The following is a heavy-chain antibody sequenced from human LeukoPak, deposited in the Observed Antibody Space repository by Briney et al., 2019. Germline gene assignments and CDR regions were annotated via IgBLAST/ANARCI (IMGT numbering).Heavy chain of an antibody. D-gene: IGHD4-23*01. V-gene: IGHV3-23*01. CDR3: ARDGDTVLTRGYYYYMDV. CDR2: ISPSGDIT. CDR1: GFIFSSHG. J-gene: IGHJ6*03. Sequence: PGGSLRLSCAASGFIFSSHGMNWFRQAPGKGLEWVSGISPSGDITYYADSVKGRFTISRDNSKNTVYLQMNSLRAEDTALYYCARDGDTVLTRGYYYYMDVWGKGTTVTVSS.